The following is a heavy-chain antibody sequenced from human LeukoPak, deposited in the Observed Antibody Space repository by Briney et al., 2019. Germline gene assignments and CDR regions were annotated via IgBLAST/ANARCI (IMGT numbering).Heavy chain of an antibody. J-gene: IGHJ4*02. V-gene: IGHV4-34*01. CDR1: GGSFSGYD. CDR3: ARARGIFVVVAEDCYFDY. Sequence: SETLSLTCAVYGGSFSGYDWTWIRQPPGKGLQWIGEINHSGTTNYNPSLKSRVTVSVDTSQNQFSLKLSSVTAADTAVYYCARARGIFVVVAEDCYFDYWGQGTLVAVST. CDR2: INHSGTT. D-gene: IGHD2-15*01.